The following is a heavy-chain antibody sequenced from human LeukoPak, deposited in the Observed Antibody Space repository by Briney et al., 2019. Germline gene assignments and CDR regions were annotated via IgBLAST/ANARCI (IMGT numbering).Heavy chain of an antibody. CDR1: GFTFSTYD. Sequence: GGSLRLSCAASGFTFSTYDMHRVRQATGKGLEWVSAIGAGGDTYYADSVKGRFTISRDNAKNSLYLQMNSLRAEDTAVYYCARVAAAEFDPWGQGTLVTVSS. D-gene: IGHD6-13*01. V-gene: IGHV3-13*01. CDR3: ARVAAAEFDP. CDR2: IGAGGDT. J-gene: IGHJ5*02.